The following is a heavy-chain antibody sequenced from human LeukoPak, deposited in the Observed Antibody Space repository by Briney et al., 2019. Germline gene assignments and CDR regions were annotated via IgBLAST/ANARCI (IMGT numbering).Heavy chain of an antibody. V-gene: IGHV4-4*07. Sequence: SETLSLTYTVSGGSISSYYWSWIRQPAGKGLEWIGRIYTSGSTNYNPSLKSRVTMSVDTSKNQFSLKLSSVTAADTAVYYCASDTTDSYGYGWFDPWGQGTLVTVSS. J-gene: IGHJ5*02. CDR3: ASDTTDSYGYGWFDP. CDR1: GGSISSYY. D-gene: IGHD5-18*01. CDR2: IYTSGST.